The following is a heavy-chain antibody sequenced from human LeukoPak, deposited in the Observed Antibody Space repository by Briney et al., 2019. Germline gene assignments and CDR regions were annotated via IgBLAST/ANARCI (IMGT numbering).Heavy chain of an antibody. CDR2: INHSGST. CDR3: ARHEVIRRYYDFWSGKGYMDV. D-gene: IGHD3-3*01. Sequence: SETLSLTCAAYGGSFSGYYWSWIRQPPGKGLEWIGEINHSGSTNYNPSLKSRVTISVDTSKNQFSLKLSSVTAADTAVYYCARHEVIRRYYDFWSGKGYMDVWGKGTTVTVSS. J-gene: IGHJ6*03. V-gene: IGHV4-34*01. CDR1: GGSFSGYY.